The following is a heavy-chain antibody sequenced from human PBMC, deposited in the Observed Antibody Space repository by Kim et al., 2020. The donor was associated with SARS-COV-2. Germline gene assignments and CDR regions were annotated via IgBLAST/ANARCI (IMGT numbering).Heavy chain of an antibody. CDR1: GGSISSGGYY. J-gene: IGHJ2*01. Sequence: SETLSLTCTVSGGSISSGGYYWSWIRQHPGKGLEWIGYIYYSGSTYYNPSLKSRVTISVDTSKNQFSLKLSSVTAADTAVYYCARERPSVEMATNNKPYWYFDLWGRGTLVTVSS. V-gene: IGHV4-31*03. CDR2: IYYSGST. CDR3: ARERPSVEMATNNKPYWYFDL. D-gene: IGHD5-12*01.